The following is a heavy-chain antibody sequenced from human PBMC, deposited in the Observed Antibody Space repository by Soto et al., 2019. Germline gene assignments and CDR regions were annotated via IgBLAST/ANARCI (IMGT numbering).Heavy chain of an antibody. V-gene: IGHV1-8*01. D-gene: IGHD1-26*01. CDR3: ATAMVGVPTAAFDI. J-gene: IGHJ3*02. CDR2: MNPNSGNT. Sequence: GASVKVSCKASGYTFTSYDINWVRQATGQGLGWMGWMNPNSGNTGYAQKFQGRVTMTRNTSISTAYMELSSLRSEDTAVYYCATAMVGVPTAAFDIWGQGTMVTVSS. CDR1: GYTFTSYD.